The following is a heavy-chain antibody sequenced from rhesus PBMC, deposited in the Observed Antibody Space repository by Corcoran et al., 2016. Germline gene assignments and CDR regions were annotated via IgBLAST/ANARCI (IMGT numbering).Heavy chain of an antibody. CDR3: ARDRMTRFDY. D-gene: IGHD3-9*01. V-gene: IGHV4S7*01. CDR2: CNGGSGST. J-gene: IGHJ4*01. CDR1: GGSISDYYY. Sequence: QVQLQESGPGLVEPSVTLSLTCAVYGGSISDYYYWSWFRQPPGKGLEWIGQCNGGSGSTSYNPSLKSRGTVSKDTSKNQFSLKLSAVTAADTAVYYCARDRMTRFDYWGQGVLVTVSS.